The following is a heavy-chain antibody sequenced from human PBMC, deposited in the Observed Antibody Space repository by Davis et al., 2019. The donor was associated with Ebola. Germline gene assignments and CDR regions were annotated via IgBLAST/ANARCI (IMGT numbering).Heavy chain of an antibody. CDR1: GGSISSYY. Sequence: PGGSLRLSCTVSGGSISSYYWSWIRQPAGKGLEWIGRIYTSGSTNYNPSLKSRVTMSVDTSKNQFSLKLSSVTAADTAVYYCARNPYDFWSGYYGMDVWGQGTTVTVSS. V-gene: IGHV4-4*07. D-gene: IGHD3-3*01. CDR3: ARNPYDFWSGYYGMDV. CDR2: IYTSGST. J-gene: IGHJ6*02.